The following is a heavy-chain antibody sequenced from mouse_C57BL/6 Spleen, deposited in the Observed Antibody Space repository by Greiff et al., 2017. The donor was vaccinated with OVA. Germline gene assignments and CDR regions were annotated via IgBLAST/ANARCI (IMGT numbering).Heavy chain of an antibody. CDR1: GYTFTDYE. V-gene: IGHV1-15*01. D-gene: IGHD1-1*01. CDR2: IDPETGGT. CDR3: TRWITTVVATERTWFAY. J-gene: IGHJ3*01. Sequence: VKLMESGAELVRPGASVTLSCKASGYTFTDYEMHWVKQTPVHGLEWIGAIDPETGGTAYSQKFKGKAILTADKSSSTAYMELRSLTSEDSAVYYCTRWITTVVATERTWFAYWGQGTLVTVSA.